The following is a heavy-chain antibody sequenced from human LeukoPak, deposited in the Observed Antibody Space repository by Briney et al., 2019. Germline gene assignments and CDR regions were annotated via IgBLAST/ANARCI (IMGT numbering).Heavy chain of an antibody. CDR1: GFNFGTYW. V-gene: IGHV3-7*04. CDR3: ARSEYCGAGCYSFNHAEYFLH. D-gene: IGHD2-21*02. Sequence: GRSLRLSCEASGFNFGTYWMAWVRQAPGKGLEWVADIKEDGSGKYYVDSVKGRFTISRDNAKNSLYLQLNSLRAEDTAVYYCARSEYCGAGCYSFNHAEYFLHWGQGTLVTVSS. J-gene: IGHJ1*01. CDR2: IKEDGSGK.